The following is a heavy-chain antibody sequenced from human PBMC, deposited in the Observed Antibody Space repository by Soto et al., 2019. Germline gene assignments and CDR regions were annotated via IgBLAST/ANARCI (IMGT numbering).Heavy chain of an antibody. CDR1: GFTFSSYG. J-gene: IGHJ4*02. CDR2: ISYDGSNK. D-gene: IGHD1-20*01. CDR3: AKDRYNWNDGFFDY. V-gene: IGHV3-30*18. Sequence: PGGSLRLSCAASGFTFSSYGMHWVRQAPGKGLEWVAVISYDGSNKYYADSVKGRFTISRDNSKNTLYLQMNSLRTEDTAVYYCAKDRYNWNDGFFDYWGQGTLVTVSS.